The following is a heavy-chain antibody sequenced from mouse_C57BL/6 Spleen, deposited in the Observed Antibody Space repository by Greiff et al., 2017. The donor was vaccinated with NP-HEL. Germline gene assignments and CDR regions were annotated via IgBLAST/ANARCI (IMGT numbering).Heavy chain of an antibody. D-gene: IGHD3-1*01. CDR3: AREGTSAWFAY. CDR2: ISSGSSTI. CDR1: GFTFSDYG. Sequence: EVKLVESGGGLVKPGGSLKLSCAASGFTFSDYGMHWVRQAPEKGLEWVAYISSGSSTIYYADTVKGRFTISRDNAKNTLFLQMTSLRSEDTAMYYCAREGTSAWFAYWGQGTLVTVSA. V-gene: IGHV5-17*01. J-gene: IGHJ3*01.